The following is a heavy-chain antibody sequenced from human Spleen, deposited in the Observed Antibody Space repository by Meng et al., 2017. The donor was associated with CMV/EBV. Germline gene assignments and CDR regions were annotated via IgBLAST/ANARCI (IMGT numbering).Heavy chain of an antibody. CDR1: GYSFTSYG. CDR3: ERGDLWEPGRD. D-gene: IGHD1-26*01. Sequence: SCKASGYSFTSYGISWMRQAPGQGVEWMGWISDYNGNTNNAQKLQGRVTMTTDTSKSTAYMELRRLRYDDTDVYYCERGDLWEPGRDWGQGTLVTVSS. CDR2: ISDYNGNT. J-gene: IGHJ4*02. V-gene: IGHV1-18*01.